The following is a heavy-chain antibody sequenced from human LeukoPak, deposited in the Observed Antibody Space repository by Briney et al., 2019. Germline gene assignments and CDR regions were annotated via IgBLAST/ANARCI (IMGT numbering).Heavy chain of an antibody. V-gene: IGHV4-39*07. CDR1: GGSISSYY. J-gene: IGHJ4*02. CDR3: ASSSGGFDY. CDR2: IYYSGST. D-gene: IGHD3-10*01. Sequence: SETLSLTCTVSGGSISSYYWSWIRQPPGKGLEWIGSIYYSGSTYYNPSLKSRVTISVDTSKNQFSLKLSSVTAADTAMYYCASSSGGFDYWGQGTLVTVSS.